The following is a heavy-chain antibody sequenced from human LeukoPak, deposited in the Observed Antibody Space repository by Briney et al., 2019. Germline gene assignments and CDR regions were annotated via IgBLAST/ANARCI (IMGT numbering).Heavy chain of an antibody. V-gene: IGHV3-7*01. CDR2: IKQDGSEK. CDR1: GFTFSSYW. CDR3: ASPGEGGRLWDFDY. D-gene: IGHD2-21*01. Sequence: GGSLRLSCAASGFTFSSYWMSWVRQAPGKGLEWEANIKQDGSEKYYVDSVKGRFTISRDNAENSLYLRMNSLRAEDTAVYYCASPGEGGRLWDFDYWGQGTLVTVSS. J-gene: IGHJ4*02.